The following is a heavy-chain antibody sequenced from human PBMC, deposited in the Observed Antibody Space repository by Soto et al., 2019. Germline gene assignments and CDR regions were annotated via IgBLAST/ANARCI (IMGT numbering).Heavy chain of an antibody. CDR1: GFTFSSYG. D-gene: IGHD3-16*02. Sequence: GGSLRLSCAASGFTFSSYGMHWVRQAPGKGLEWVAVIWYDGSNKYYADSVKGRFTISRDNSKNTLYLQMNSLRAEDTAVYYCARGREIRLRLGELSLYRSAYFDYWGQGTLVTVSS. V-gene: IGHV3-33*01. CDR2: IWYDGSNK. CDR3: ARGREIRLRLGELSLYRSAYFDY. J-gene: IGHJ4*02.